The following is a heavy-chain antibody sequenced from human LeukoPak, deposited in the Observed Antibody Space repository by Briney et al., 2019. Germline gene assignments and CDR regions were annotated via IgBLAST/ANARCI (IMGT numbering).Heavy chain of an antibody. CDR1: GFTFSTYW. CDR2: MKRDGSEV. J-gene: IGHJ4*02. CDR3: ARYTEYYFDY. Sequence: GGSLRLSCAASGFTFSTYWMTWVRQAPGKGLEWVANMKRDGSEVYYANSVKGHFAISRDNAKNSLYLQMNSLRAEDTAVYYCARYTEYYFDYWGQGTLVTVSS. D-gene: IGHD2-2*02. V-gene: IGHV3-7*01.